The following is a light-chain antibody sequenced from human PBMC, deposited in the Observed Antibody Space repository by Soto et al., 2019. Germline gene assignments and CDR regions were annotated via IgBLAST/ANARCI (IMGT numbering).Light chain of an antibody. Sequence: QAVVTQPPSASGSPGQRVTISCSGSSSNIGSNYVYWYQQFPATAPKLLIYRNNQRPSGVPDRFSTSKSGTSASLAISGLRSEDEADYYCAAWDDSVSGPVFGGGTQLTVL. J-gene: IGLJ2*01. CDR1: SSNIGSNY. CDR3: AAWDDSVSGPV. V-gene: IGLV1-47*01. CDR2: RNN.